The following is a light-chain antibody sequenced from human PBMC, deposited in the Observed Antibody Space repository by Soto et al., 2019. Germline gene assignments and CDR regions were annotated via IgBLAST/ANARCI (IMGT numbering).Light chain of an antibody. CDR2: EVT. J-gene: IGLJ1*01. Sequence: QSALTQPASVSGSPGQSITISCTGTSSDVGAYDYVSWYQQHPGKVPKLMISEVTNRPTGVSNRFSGSKSGSTASLTISGLQAEDEADYYCCSYTSTSADVFGTGTKLTVL. V-gene: IGLV2-14*01. CDR1: SSDVGAYDY. CDR3: CSYTSTSADV.